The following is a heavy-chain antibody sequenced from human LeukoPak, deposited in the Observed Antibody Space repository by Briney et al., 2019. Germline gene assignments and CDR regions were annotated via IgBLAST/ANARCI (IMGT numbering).Heavy chain of an antibody. CDR3: ASGNPPDY. J-gene: IGHJ4*02. CDR2: IYSGGGT. D-gene: IGHD1-26*01. Sequence: GGSLRHSCAASGFTVISNLMSWVRQAPGRGLEWVSLIYSGGGTYHADSVKGRFTISRDNSKNTLYLQMNSLRAEDTAVYYCASGNPPDYWGQSTVVTLSS. CDR1: GFTVISNL. V-gene: IGHV3-53*01.